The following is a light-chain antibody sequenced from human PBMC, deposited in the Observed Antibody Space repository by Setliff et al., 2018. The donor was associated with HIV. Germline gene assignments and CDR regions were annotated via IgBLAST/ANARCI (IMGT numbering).Light chain of an antibody. Sequence: QSALTQPASVSGSPGQSITISCTGTSSDFGSYDYVSWYQHHPGKAPKLIICEVSNRPSEVSNRFSGSKSGNTASLTISGLQTEDEADYYCSSFTSSSTYVFGTGTKVTVL. V-gene: IGLV2-14*01. CDR1: SSDFGSYDY. CDR3: SSFTSSSTYV. CDR2: EVS. J-gene: IGLJ1*01.